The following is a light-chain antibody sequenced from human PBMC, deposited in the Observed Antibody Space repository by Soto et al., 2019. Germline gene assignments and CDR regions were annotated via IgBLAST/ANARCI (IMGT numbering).Light chain of an antibody. CDR1: SSDVGGYNY. CDR3: NSYTSQSPGV. CDR2: EVS. J-gene: IGLJ1*01. V-gene: IGLV2-14*01. Sequence: QSVLTQPASVSGSPGQSITISCTGTSSDVGGYNYVSWYQQHPGKAPKLIIYEVSNRPSGVSNRFSGSKSGNTASLTISGLQDEDEADYYCNSYTSQSPGVFGTGTKLTVL.